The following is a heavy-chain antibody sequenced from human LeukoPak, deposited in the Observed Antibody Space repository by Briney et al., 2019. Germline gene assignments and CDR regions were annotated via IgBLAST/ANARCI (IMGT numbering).Heavy chain of an antibody. V-gene: IGHV3-23*01. Sequence: GGSLRLSCAASGFTFSSYAMSCAPQAPGKGLESGSAIRCSGGSTYHADSVKGRFTISRDKSKNNVYVQMNSLRAEDTAVYYCAKEAESVSISSFDYWGQGTLVTVSS. CDR3: AKEAESVSISSFDY. J-gene: IGHJ4*02. CDR2: IRCSGGST. CDR1: GFTFSSYA. D-gene: IGHD2-21*01.